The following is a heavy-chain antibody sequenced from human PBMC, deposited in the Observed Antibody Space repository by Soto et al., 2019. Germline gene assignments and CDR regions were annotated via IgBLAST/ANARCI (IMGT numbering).Heavy chain of an antibody. CDR3: AKLVHYYDSSGKLYGMDV. CDR2: ISYDGSNK. D-gene: IGHD3-22*01. CDR1: GFTFSRYG. V-gene: IGHV3-30*18. J-gene: IGHJ6*02. Sequence: PGGSLRLSCAASGFTFSRYGMHWVRQAPGKGLEWVAVISYDGSNKYYADSVKGRFTISRDNSKNTLYLQMNSLRAEDTAVYYCAKLVHYYDSSGKLYGMDVWGQGTTVTVSS.